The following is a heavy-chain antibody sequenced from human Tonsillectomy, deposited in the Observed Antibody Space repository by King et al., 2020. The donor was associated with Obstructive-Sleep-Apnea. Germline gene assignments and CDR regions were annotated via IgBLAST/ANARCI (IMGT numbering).Heavy chain of an antibody. V-gene: IGHV3-30*18. CDR2: ISYEGNKK. D-gene: IGHD3-22*01. CDR1: AFTFAFSSHG. CDR3: AKDRGAGYDSSGFYYFYGMDV. J-gene: IGHJ6*02. Sequence: VQLVESGGGVVQPGRSLRLSCAASAFTFAFSSHGMHWVRQAPGKGLEWVAVISYEGNKKYYADSVKGRFTISRDYSKNTLYLQMNSLRTEDTAVYYCAKDRGAGYDSSGFYYFYGMDVWGQGTTVTVSS.